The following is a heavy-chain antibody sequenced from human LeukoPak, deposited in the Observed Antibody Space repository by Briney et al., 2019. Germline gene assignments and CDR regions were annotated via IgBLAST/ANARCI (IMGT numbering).Heavy chain of an antibody. D-gene: IGHD4-17*01. CDR1: GGSFSGYY. CDR2: TNHSGST. CDR3: ARAYGDYRYYYYYMDV. J-gene: IGHJ6*03. Sequence: SETLSLTCAVYGGSFSGYYWSWVRQPPGKGLEWIGETNHSGSTNYNPSLKSRVTISVDTSKNQFSLKLSSVTAADTAVYYCARAYGDYRYYYYYMDVWGKGTTVTVSS. V-gene: IGHV4-34*01.